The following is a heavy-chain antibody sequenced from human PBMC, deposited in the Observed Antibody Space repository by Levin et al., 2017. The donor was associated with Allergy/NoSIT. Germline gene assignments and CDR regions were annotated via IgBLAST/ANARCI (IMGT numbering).Heavy chain of an antibody. CDR1: GFTFSSYA. Sequence: GGSLRLSCATSGFTFSSYAMSWVRQAPGKGLEWVSDISGGGGRTNYADSVKGRFTMSRDNSKNTLYLQMNSLRAEDTAVYYCAKACYYDSSGSYYCPSIDYWGQGTLVTVSS. V-gene: IGHV3-23*01. CDR2: ISGGGGRT. J-gene: IGHJ4*02. D-gene: IGHD3-22*01. CDR3: AKACYYDSSGSYYCPSIDY.